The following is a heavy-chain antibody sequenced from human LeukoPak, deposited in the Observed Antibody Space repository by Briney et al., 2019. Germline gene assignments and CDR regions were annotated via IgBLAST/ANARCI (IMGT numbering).Heavy chain of an antibody. CDR1: EFTFIGYS. D-gene: IGHD3-10*01. CDR3: ARDNYYYGSGSYYNLWYYYYGMDV. CDR2: IISIRIYI. V-gene: IGHV3-21*01. J-gene: IGHJ6*02. Sequence: GGPLNLSFAASEFTFIGYSMTWSPQPPGKGLDGVSSIISIRIYIYYADSVKGRFTISRDNAKNSLYLQMNSLRAEDTAVYYCARDNYYYGSGSYYNLWYYYYGMDVWGQGTTVTVSS.